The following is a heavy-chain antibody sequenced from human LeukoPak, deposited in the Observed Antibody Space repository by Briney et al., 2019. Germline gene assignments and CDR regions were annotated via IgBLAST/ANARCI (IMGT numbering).Heavy chain of an antibody. Sequence: GASVKVSCKASTYTFTGYYLHWVRQAPGQGLEWMGWINPNNCDTNYAQIFQGRVTMTRDTSISTAYLELSSLRSDDTAVYYCARHRIVGHNRGGMDVWGQGTTVTVSS. CDR3: ARHRIVGHNRGGMDV. CDR1: TYTFTGYY. V-gene: IGHV1-2*02. CDR2: INPNNCDT. D-gene: IGHD1-14*01. J-gene: IGHJ6*02.